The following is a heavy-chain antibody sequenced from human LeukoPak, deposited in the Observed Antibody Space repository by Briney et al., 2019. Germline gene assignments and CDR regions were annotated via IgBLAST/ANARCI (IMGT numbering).Heavy chain of an antibody. V-gene: IGHV1-8*01. Sequence: GASVKVSCKASGYTFTSYDINWVRQATGQGLEWMGWMNPNSGNTGYAQKFQGRVTMTRNTSISTAYMELRSLRSDDTAVYYCARDPTIFGVVMPFDYWGQGTLVTVSS. J-gene: IGHJ4*02. D-gene: IGHD3-3*01. CDR3: ARDPTIFGVVMPFDY. CDR1: GYTFTSYD. CDR2: MNPNSGNT.